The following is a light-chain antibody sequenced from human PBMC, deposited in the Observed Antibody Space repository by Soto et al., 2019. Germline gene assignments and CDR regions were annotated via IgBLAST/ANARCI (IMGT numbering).Light chain of an antibody. Sequence: EIVLTQSPGTLSLSPGERATLSWGASQSISSNLGWYQQKPGQAPRILIYGASSRATGIPDRFSGSGSGTDFTLTISRLEPEDFAVYYCQQYSNWPTFGQGTRLEIK. CDR3: QQYSNWPT. J-gene: IGKJ5*01. V-gene: IGKV3-20*01. CDR2: GAS. CDR1: QSISSN.